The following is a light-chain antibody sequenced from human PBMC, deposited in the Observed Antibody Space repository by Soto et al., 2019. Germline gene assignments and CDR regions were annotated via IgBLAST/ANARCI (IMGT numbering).Light chain of an antibody. CDR1: QSVSTN. V-gene: IGKV3D-15*01. J-gene: IGKJ2*01. CDR2: AVS. CDR3: QHYNNWPMYT. Sequence: EIVMTQSPATLSVSPGERATLSCRASQSVSTNLAWYQKKPGQAPRLLMYAVSTRATGIPARFSGTGSGTEFTLTISSLQSEDFAVYFCQHYNNWPMYTFGQGTKLEIK.